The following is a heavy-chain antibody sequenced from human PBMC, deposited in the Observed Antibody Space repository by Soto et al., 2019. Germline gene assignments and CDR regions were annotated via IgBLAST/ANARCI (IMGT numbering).Heavy chain of an antibody. CDR3: AKRPRAVLTFDS. J-gene: IGHJ4*02. D-gene: IGHD2-8*01. Sequence: EVQLVDSGGGLVQPGGSLRLSCAASGFIFSTYVMSWVRQAPGKGLEWVSSISDSGGTSYYADSVKGRFTISRDNSKNTLYLQMNTLTAEDRAIYYAAKRPRAVLTFDSFGKGRLVTVSS. CDR1: GFIFSTYV. CDR2: ISDSGGTS. V-gene: IGHV3-23*04.